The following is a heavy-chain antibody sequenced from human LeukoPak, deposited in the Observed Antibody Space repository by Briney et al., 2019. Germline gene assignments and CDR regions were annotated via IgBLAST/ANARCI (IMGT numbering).Heavy chain of an antibody. D-gene: IGHD3-3*01. V-gene: IGHV1-2*06. CDR2: INPNSGEI. J-gene: IGHJ4*02. CDR1: GFTFTGYY. Sequence: GASVKVSCKTSGFTFTGYYVHWIRQAPGQGLEWMGRINPNSGEIIYAERFQGRVTMTRDTSISTAYMELTSLRSDDTAVYYCARDLVGGIWSAGFWGQGSLVTVSS. CDR3: ARDLVGGIWSAGF.